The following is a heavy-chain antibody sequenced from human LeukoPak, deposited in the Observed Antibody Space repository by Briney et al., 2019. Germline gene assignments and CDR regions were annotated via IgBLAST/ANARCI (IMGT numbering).Heavy chain of an antibody. CDR3: ARDIAAAGPYYFDY. CDR2: INWNGGST. Sequence: GGSLRLSCAASGFTFDDYGMTWVRQAPGKGLEWVSGINWNGGSTAYADSVKGRFTISRDNAKNSLYLQMSSLRAEDTAFYYCARDIAAAGPYYFDYWGQGTLVTVSS. V-gene: IGHV3-20*04. CDR1: GFTFDDYG. D-gene: IGHD6-13*01. J-gene: IGHJ4*02.